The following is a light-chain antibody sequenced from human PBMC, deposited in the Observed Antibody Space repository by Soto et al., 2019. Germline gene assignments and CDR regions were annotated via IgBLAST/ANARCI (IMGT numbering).Light chain of an antibody. Sequence: EIVVTQSPATLSVSPGERATLSCRASQSVSSNLAWYQQRPGQAPKLLIYGASTRATGIPARFSGSGSGTDFTLTINSLEPEDFAVYYCQQRSNWPPITFGQGTRLEI. CDR3: QQRSNWPPIT. V-gene: IGKV3-15*01. CDR1: QSVSSN. J-gene: IGKJ5*01. CDR2: GAS.